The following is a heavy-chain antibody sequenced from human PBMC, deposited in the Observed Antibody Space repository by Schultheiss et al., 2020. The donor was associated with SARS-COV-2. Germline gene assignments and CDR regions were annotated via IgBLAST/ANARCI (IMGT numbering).Heavy chain of an antibody. CDR2: ISYDGSNK. CDR3: AKVAGSADF. Sequence: GESLKISCAASGFTFSSYGMHWVRQAPGKGLEWVAVISYDGSNKYYADSVKGRFTISRDNSKNTLYLQMNSLRAEDTAVYYCAKVAGSADFWGQGTLVTVSS. D-gene: IGHD3-10*01. CDR1: GFTFSSYG. V-gene: IGHV3-30*12. J-gene: IGHJ4*02.